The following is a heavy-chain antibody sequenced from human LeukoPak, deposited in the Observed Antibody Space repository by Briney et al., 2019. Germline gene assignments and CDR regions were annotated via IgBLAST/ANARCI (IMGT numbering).Heavy chain of an antibody. CDR1: GFTFDDYA. V-gene: IGHV3-9*01. D-gene: IGHD5-18*01. J-gene: IGHJ4*02. Sequence: GRSLRLSCAASGFTFDDYAMHWVRQAPGKGLEWVSGISWNSGSIGYADSVKGRFTISKDNAKNSLYLQMNSLRAEDTALYYCAKQKTGIQLWPTYFDYWGQGTLVTVSS. CDR2: ISWNSGSI. CDR3: AKQKTGIQLWPTYFDY.